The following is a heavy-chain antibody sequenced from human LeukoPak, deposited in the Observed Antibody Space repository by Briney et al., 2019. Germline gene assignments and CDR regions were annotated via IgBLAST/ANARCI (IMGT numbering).Heavy chain of an antibody. CDR1: GGSISSYY. CDR3: TRDPSALSGYFDS. J-gene: IGHJ4*02. CDR2: IFDSGST. V-gene: IGHV4-59*01. Sequence: PSETLSLTCTVSGGSISSYYWTWIRQPPGEGLEWIGYIFDSGSTNYNPSLKSRVTISVDTSKNQFSLQLRSVTAADTAVYFCTRDPSALSGYFDSLGQGTLVIVSS.